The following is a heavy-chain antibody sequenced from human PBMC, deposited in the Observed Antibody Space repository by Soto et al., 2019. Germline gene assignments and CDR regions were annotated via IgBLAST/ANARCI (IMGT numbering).Heavy chain of an antibody. V-gene: IGHV4-34*01. Sequence: KPSETLSLTCAVYGGSFSGYYWSWIRQPPGKGLEWIGEINHSGSTNYNPSLKSRVTISVDTSKNQFSLKLSSVTAADTAVYYCARRVGIFDYWGQGTLVTVSS. CDR1: GGSFSGYY. CDR3: ARRVGIFDY. CDR2: INHSGST. J-gene: IGHJ4*02.